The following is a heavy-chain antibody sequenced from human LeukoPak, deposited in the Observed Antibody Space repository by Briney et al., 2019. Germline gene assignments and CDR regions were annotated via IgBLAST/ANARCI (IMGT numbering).Heavy chain of an antibody. CDR1: GFTFSSYE. CDR3: ARDPSSSSWSPFDY. Sequence: GGSQRLSCVASGFTFSSYEMNWVRQAPGKGLEWISYISNSGSSIYYADSVMGRFTISRDNAKNSLYLQMNSLRAEDTAVYYCARDPSSSSWSPFDYWGQGTLVTVSS. CDR2: ISNSGSSI. V-gene: IGHV3-48*03. D-gene: IGHD6-13*01. J-gene: IGHJ4*02.